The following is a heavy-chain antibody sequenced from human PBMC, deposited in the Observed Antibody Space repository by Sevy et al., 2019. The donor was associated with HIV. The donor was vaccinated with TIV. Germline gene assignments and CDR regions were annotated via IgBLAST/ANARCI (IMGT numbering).Heavy chain of an antibody. Sequence: GGSLRLSCAVSGFTFTNAAMTWVRQAPGKGLEWVSSISSSSTYISYADSVKGRFTISRDNAENSLFLQMNSLRAEDTAVYYCASLYNGFDYWGQGTLVTVSS. CDR1: GFTFTNAA. J-gene: IGHJ4*02. V-gene: IGHV3-21*01. CDR3: ASLYNGFDY. D-gene: IGHD1-20*01. CDR2: ISSSSTYI.